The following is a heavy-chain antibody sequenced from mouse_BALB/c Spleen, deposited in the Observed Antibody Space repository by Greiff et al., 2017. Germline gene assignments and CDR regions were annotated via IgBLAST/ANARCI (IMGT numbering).Heavy chain of an antibody. D-gene: IGHD1-3*01. Sequence: VQLQQTGPELVKPGASVKISCKASGYSFTDYIMLWVKQSHGKSLEWIGNINPYYGSTSYNLKFKGKATLTVDKSSSTAYMQLNSLTSEDSAVYYCARWDNYWGQGTLVTVSA. CDR1: GYSFTDYI. V-gene: IGHV1-39*01. CDR3: ARWDNY. CDR2: INPYYGST. J-gene: IGHJ3*01.